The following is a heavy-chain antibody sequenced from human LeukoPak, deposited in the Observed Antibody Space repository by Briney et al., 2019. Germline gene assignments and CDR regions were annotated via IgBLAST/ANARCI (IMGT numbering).Heavy chain of an antibody. V-gene: IGHV3-66*01. CDR2: IYSGGDT. Sequence: PGGSLRLSCAASGFTVSSDYMSWVRHAPGKGLEWVSLIYSGGDTYYADSVKGRFTISRDDSKKTLFLQMNSLRAEDTAVYYCARISSDSISYYDHWGQGTLVTVSS. J-gene: IGHJ4*02. CDR3: ARISSDSISYYDH. CDR1: GFTVSSDY. D-gene: IGHD3-22*01.